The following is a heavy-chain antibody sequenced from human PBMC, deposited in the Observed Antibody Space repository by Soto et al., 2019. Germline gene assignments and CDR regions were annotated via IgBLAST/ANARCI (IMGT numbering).Heavy chain of an antibody. CDR1: GFTFSSYA. D-gene: IGHD3-10*02. J-gene: IGHJ4*02. Sequence: EVQLLESGGGLVQPGGSLRLSCAASGFTFSSYAMSWVRQAPGKGLEWVSAISGSGGSTYYADSVKGRFTISRDNSKNTLYLQMNSLRADDTAVYDWVLCPPYYCDYWGQGTLVTVSS. V-gene: IGHV3-23*01. CDR2: ISGSGGST. CDR3: VLCPPYYCDY.